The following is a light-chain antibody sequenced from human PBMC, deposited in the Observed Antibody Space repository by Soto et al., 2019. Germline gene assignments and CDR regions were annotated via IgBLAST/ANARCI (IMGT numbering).Light chain of an antibody. Sequence: DIQMTQSPSSLSASVGDRVTITCRASQNITKYLNWYQHKPGKAPELLIYAASSLQTGVPSRFSGSGSGTAFTLTISSLEPEDFATYYCQQSYTMVRTFGPGTKVEIK. CDR3: QQSYTMVRT. CDR1: QNITKY. V-gene: IGKV1-39*01. J-gene: IGKJ1*01. CDR2: AAS.